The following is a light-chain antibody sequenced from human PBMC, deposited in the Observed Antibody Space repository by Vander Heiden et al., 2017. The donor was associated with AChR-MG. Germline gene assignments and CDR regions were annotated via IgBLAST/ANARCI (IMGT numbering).Light chain of an antibody. V-gene: IGLV1-44*01. CDR1: SSNIGSNT. Sequence: QSVLTQPPSASATPGQGVTISCSGSSSNIGSNTVNWYQQLPGAAPKLLIYTDNQRPSGVPARFSGSKSGTSASLAISGLQSEDEAEYFCAAWDGSLNTVLFGGGTKLTVL. CDR2: TDN. CDR3: AAWDGSLNTVL. J-gene: IGLJ3*02.